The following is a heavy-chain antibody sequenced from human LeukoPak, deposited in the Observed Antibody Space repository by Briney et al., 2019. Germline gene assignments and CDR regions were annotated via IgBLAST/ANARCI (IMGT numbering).Heavy chain of an antibody. V-gene: IGHV1-69*04. D-gene: IGHD6-19*01. Sequence: GASVKVSCKASGGTFSSYAISWVRQAPGQGLEWMGRIIPILGIANYAQKFQGRVTITADKSTSTAYMELSSLRSEDTAVYYCARDPPADRYSSGWVPWGQGTLVTVSS. CDR2: IIPILGIA. J-gene: IGHJ5*02. CDR3: ARDPPADRYSSGWVP. CDR1: GGTFSSYA.